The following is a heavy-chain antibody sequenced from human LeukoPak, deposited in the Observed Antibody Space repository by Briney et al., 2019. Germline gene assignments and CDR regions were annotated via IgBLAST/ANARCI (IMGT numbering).Heavy chain of an antibody. CDR1: GFTFSNYA. CDR2: IYSGGST. CDR3: ARKNILTGYYTYYYYGMDV. J-gene: IGHJ6*02. V-gene: IGHV3-53*01. D-gene: IGHD3-9*01. Sequence: GGSLRLSCAASGFTFSNYAMSWVRQAPGKGLEWVSVIYSGGSTYYADSVKGRFTISRDNSKNTLCLQMNSLRAEDTAVYYCARKNILTGYYTYYYYGMDVWGQGTTVTVSS.